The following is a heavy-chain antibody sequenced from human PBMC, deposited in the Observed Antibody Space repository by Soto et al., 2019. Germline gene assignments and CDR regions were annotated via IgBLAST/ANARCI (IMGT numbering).Heavy chain of an antibody. D-gene: IGHD3-22*01. J-gene: IGHJ4*02. CDR3: TTGFYYDSSGYSDFDY. CDR2: IKSKTDGGTT. CDR1: GFTFSNAW. V-gene: IGHV3-15*01. Sequence: GGSLRLSCAASGFTFSNAWMSWVRQVPGKGLEWVGRIKSKTDGGTTDYAAPVKGRFTISRDDSKNTLYLQMNSLKTEDTAVYYCTTGFYYDSSGYSDFDYWGQGALVTVSS.